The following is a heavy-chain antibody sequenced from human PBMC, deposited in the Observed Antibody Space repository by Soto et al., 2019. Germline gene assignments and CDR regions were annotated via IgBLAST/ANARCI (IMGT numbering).Heavy chain of an antibody. CDR2: ISGSGGST. J-gene: IGHJ6*02. CDR3: AKDGGCSGGSCYGGYYYGMDV. Sequence: GALRLSCAASGFTFSSYAMSWVRQAPGKGLEWVSAISGSGGSTYYADSVKGRFTISRDNSKNTLYLQMNSLRAEDTAVYYCAKDGGCSGGSCYGGYYYGMDVWGQGTTVTVSS. CDR1: GFTFSSYA. D-gene: IGHD2-15*01. V-gene: IGHV3-23*01.